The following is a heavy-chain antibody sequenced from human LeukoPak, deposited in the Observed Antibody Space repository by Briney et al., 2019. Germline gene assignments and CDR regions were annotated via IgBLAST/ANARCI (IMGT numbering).Heavy chain of an antibody. CDR1: GFTFSNAW. CDR3: TTGIAVAGTVDY. J-gene: IGHJ4*02. CDR2: IKSKTDGGTT. Sequence: PGGSLRLSCAASGFTFSNAWMSWVRQAPGKGLEWVGRIKSKTDGGTTDYAAPVKGRFTTSRDDSTNTLYLQMNSLKTEDTAVYYCTTGIAVAGTVDYWGQRTLVTVSS. V-gene: IGHV3-15*01. D-gene: IGHD6-19*01.